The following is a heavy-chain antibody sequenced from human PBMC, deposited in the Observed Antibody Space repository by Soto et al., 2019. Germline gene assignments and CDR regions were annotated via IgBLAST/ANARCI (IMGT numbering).Heavy chain of an antibody. D-gene: IGHD6-13*01. CDR2: ISHSGTT. Sequence: PSQPQYIPCAVYRASFSGYYWSWLRQPPGKGLEWIGEISHSGTTKYNPSLKSRSTISIDTSKNQFSLRLSSVTAADTAVYYCARRKAAAGTFLSYYYYGMDVWGQGTTVTVSS. J-gene: IGHJ6*02. CDR1: RASFSGYY. CDR3: ARRKAAAGTFLSYYYYGMDV. V-gene: IGHV4-34*01.